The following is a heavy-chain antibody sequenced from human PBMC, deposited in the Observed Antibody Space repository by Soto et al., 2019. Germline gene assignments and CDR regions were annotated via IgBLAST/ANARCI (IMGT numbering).Heavy chain of an antibody. J-gene: IGHJ6*02. CDR2: IIPIFGTA. V-gene: IGHV1-69*06. CDR3: ASTAARGRLYYYYDMDV. Sequence: SVKVSCKASGGTFSSYAISWVRQAPGQGLEWMGGIIPIFGTANYAQKFQGRVTITADKSTSTAYMELSSLRSEDTAVYYCASTAARGRLYYYYDMDVWGQGTTVTVSS. D-gene: IGHD2-2*01. CDR1: GGTFSSYA.